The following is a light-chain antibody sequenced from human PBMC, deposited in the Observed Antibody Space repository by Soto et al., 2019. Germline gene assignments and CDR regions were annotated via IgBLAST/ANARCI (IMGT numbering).Light chain of an antibody. CDR1: SRDVGGYNY. J-gene: IGLJ1*01. V-gene: IGLV2-14*01. Sequence: QSPLTQPASVSGSPGHSITISCTGTSRDVGGYNYVSWYQLHPGKAPKLMVYEVSNRPSGVSNRFSGSKSGNTASLTISGLQAEEEAHYYCSSSTSRTAYVFGTGTKVTVL. CDR2: EVS. CDR3: SSSTSRTAYV.